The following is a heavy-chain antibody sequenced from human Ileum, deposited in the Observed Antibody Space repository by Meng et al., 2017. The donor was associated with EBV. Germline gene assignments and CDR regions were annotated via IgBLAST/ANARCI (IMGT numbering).Heavy chain of an antibody. V-gene: IGHV4-34*02. J-gene: IGHJ5*02. Sequence: QVYVQQWGAGPLKPSXXXXLTXXVXXGSLSGYYWSWIRQSPGKGLEWIGEINHGGSLNYNPSLKRRVTISIDTSKSHLSLRLTSVTAADTALYYCARGRTDYDWGSYPFNNHFDPWGQGALVTVSS. CDR2: INHGGSL. D-gene: IGHD3-16*02. CDR3: ARGRTDYDWGSYPFNNHFDP. CDR1: XGSLSGYY.